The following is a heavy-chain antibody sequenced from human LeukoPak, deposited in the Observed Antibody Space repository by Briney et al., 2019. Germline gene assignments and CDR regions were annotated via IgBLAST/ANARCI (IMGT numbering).Heavy chain of an antibody. Sequence: GGSLRLSCAASGFTFSSYAMSWVRQAPGKGLEWVSAISGSGGSTYYADSVKGRFTISRDNSKNTLYLQMNSLRAEDTAVYYCAKGKELLWFGELSDYWGQGTLVTVSS. V-gene: IGHV3-23*01. J-gene: IGHJ4*02. CDR3: AKGKELLWFGELSDY. D-gene: IGHD3-10*01. CDR2: ISGSGGST. CDR1: GFTFSSYA.